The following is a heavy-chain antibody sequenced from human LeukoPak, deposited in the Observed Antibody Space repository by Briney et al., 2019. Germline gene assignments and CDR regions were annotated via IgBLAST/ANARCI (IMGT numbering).Heavy chain of an antibody. CDR1: GFTFSSYG. D-gene: IGHD3-9*01. CDR3: ARDLLTDYDILTGFPDY. Sequence: GRSLRLSCAASGFTFSSYGMHWVRQAPGKGLEWVGFVRYDGSNKYYADPVKGRYTISRDNSKDTLYLQMSSLRAEDTAVYYCARDLLTDYDILTGFPDYWGQGTLVTVSS. CDR2: VRYDGSNK. J-gene: IGHJ4*02. V-gene: IGHV3-33*01.